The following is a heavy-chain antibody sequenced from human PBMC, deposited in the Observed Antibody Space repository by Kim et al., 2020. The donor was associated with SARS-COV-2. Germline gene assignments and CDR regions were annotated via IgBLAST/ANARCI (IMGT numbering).Heavy chain of an antibody. CDR1: GFTFNNYA. CDR2: ISYEGSKK. V-gene: IGHV3-30*18. Sequence: GGSLRLSCTASGFTFNNYAMHWVRHSPGKGLEWVAVISYEGSKKFYAGSLKGRFTVSRDYSKNTLFLQMNSLSAEDTAIYYCAKVRQFLWLGEGRGGFD. J-gene: IGHJ3*02. D-gene: IGHD3-10*01. CDR3: AKVRQFLWLGEGRGGFD.